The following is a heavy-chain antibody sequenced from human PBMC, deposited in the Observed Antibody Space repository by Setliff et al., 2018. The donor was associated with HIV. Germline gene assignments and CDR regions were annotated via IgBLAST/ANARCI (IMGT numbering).Heavy chain of an antibody. CDR1: GFTFSAYA. J-gene: IGHJ4*02. D-gene: IGHD6-19*01. Sequence: GGSLRLSCAASGFTFSAYAMTWVRQAPGEGLEYVSAISGSGGITYYADSVKGRFTLSRDTSIDTLYLQMTSLRSDDTAIYYCARGKYNSGWYDVHYYFDNWGQGTLVTVSS. CDR3: ARGKYNSGWYDVHYYFDN. CDR2: ISGSGGIT. V-gene: IGHV3-23*01.